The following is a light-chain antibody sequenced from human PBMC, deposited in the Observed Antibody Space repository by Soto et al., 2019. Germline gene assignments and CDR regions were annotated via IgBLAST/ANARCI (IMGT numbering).Light chain of an antibody. CDR2: KAS. CDR3: QQYSTYSYT. Sequence: DIQMTQSPSTLSASVGDRVTVTCRASQTISTWLAWYQQKVGKAPRLLIYKASSLESGVPARFSGTGSGTEFTLTISSLQPDDFATYYCQQYSTYSYTFGQGTKLEIK. J-gene: IGKJ2*01. V-gene: IGKV1-5*03. CDR1: QTISTW.